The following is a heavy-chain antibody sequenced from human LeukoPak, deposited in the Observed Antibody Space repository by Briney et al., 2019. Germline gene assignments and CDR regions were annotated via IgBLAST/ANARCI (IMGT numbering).Heavy chain of an antibody. Sequence: SETLSLTCAVYGGSFSGYYWSWIRQPPGKGLEWIGEINHSGSTNYNPSLKSRVTISVDTSKNQFSLKLSSVTAADSAVYYCARGCNKAPLLMVRGVIRKENWFDPWGQGTLVTVSS. CDR1: GGSFSGYY. CDR2: INHSGST. D-gene: IGHD3-10*01. J-gene: IGHJ5*02. CDR3: ARGCNKAPLLMVRGVIRKENWFDP. V-gene: IGHV4-34*01.